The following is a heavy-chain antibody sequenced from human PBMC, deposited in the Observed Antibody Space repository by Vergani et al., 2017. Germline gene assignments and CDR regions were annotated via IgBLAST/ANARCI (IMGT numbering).Heavy chain of an antibody. J-gene: IGHJ4*02. CDR3: AKYLRDYTDGLPDS. CDR1: GFTFSNFG. CDR2: ICKDGINT. V-gene: IGHV3-30*02. D-gene: IGHD4-11*01. Sequence: QVQLVESAGGVVQPGGSLRLSCAASGFTFSNFGMHWIRPAPGKGLEWLAYICKDGINTNYRNAVKGRFTVSRDNSKDILYLKMYSLRSEDTALYYCAKYLRDYTDGLPDSWGPGTLVIVSS.